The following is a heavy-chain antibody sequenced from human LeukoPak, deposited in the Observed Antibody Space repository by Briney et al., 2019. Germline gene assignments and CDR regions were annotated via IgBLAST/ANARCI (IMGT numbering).Heavy chain of an antibody. CDR2: IYHSGST. CDR1: GYSISSGYY. V-gene: IGHV4-38-2*02. J-gene: IGHJ5*02. Sequence: PSETLSLTCTVSGYSISSGYYWGWTRQPPGKGLEWIGSIYHSGSTYYNPSLKSRVTISVDTSKNQFSLKLSSVTAADTAVYYCARDSGTTGEVKFDPWGQGILVTVSS. D-gene: IGHD3-10*01. CDR3: ARDSGTTGEVKFDP.